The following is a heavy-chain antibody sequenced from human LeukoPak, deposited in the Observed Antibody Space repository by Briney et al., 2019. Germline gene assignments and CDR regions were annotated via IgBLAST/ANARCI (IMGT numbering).Heavy chain of an antibody. CDR1: GGTFTSYA. CDR3: ARPNDFWSGYNIGPFDY. D-gene: IGHD3-3*01. J-gene: IGHJ4*02. CDR2: IIPILGIA. V-gene: IGHV1-69*04. Sequence: SVKVSCKASGGTFTSYAISWVRQAPGQGLEWMGRIIPILGIANYARKFQGRVTITADKSTSTAYMELSSLRSEDTAVYYCARPNDFWSGYNIGPFDYWGQGTLVTVSS.